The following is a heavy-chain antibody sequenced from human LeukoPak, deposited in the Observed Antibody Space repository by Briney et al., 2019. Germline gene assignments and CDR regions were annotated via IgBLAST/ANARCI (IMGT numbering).Heavy chain of an antibody. CDR2: ISWNSGSI. V-gene: IGHV3-9*01. Sequence: GGSLRLSCAASGFTFDDYAMHWVRQAPGKGLEWVSGISWNSGSIGYADSVKGRFTISRDSAKNSLYLQMNSLRAEDTALYYCAKDGGDGYNWKPSGFDYWGQGTLVTVSS. D-gene: IGHD5-24*01. CDR1: GFTFDDYA. J-gene: IGHJ4*02. CDR3: AKDGGDGYNWKPSGFDY.